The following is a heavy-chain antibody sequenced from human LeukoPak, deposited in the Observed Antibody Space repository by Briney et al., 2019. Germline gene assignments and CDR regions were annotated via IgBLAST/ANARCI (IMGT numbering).Heavy chain of an antibody. D-gene: IGHD3-9*01. J-gene: IGHJ4*02. CDR2: ILGGSSAT. CDR3: AKENYDILTGYPIDY. CDR1: GFPFSGFT. V-gene: IGHV3-48*01. Sequence: GGSLRLSCAASGFPFSGFTMNWVRQSPGKGLEWVSFILGGSSATSYADSVKGRFTISRDTAKNSLYLQMNSLRVEDTAVYYCAKENYDILTGYPIDYWGQGTLVTVSS.